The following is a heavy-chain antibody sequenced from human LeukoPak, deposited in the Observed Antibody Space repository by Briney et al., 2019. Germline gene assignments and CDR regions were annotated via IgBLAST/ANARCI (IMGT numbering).Heavy chain of an antibody. Sequence: GGSLRLSCAASGFTFSSYGMHWVRQAPGKGLEWVAFIRYDGSNKYYADSVKGRFTISRDNSKNTLYLQMNSLRAEDTAVYYCDLEMATIGGEYYFDYWGQGTLVTVSS. CDR2: IRYDGSNK. CDR1: GFTFSSYG. V-gene: IGHV3-30*02. J-gene: IGHJ4*02. D-gene: IGHD5-24*01. CDR3: DLEMATIGGEYYFDY.